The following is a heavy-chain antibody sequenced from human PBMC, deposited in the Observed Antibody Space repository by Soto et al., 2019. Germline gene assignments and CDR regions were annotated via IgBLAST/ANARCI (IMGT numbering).Heavy chain of an antibody. V-gene: IGHV4-39*01. Sequence: QLQLQESGPGLVKPSETLSLICSVSGDSISSGSYYWGWIRQPPGKGLEWIGSVYYSGSTYYNPSLKGRVTMSVDTSKNQFSLKLRSVTVADMAVYYCAKYSDPIDYWGQGTLVTVSS. D-gene: IGHD4-17*01. CDR1: GDSISSGSYY. CDR3: AKYSDPIDY. J-gene: IGHJ4*02. CDR2: VYYSGST.